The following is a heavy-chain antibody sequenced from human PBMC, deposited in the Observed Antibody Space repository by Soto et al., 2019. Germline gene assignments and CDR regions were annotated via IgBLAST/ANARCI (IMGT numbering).Heavy chain of an antibody. CDR2: IYYSGST. V-gene: IGHV4-30-4*01. CDR1: GGSISSGDYY. D-gene: IGHD1-26*01. Sequence: QVQLQESGPGLVKPSQTLSLTCTVSGGSISSGDYYWSWIRQPPGKGLEWIGYIYYSGSTYYNPSLKSRATISVDTSKTQVPLKLSPVTAADTAVYYCARGRGSYYLGYWGQGTLVTVSS. CDR3: ARGRGSYYLGY. J-gene: IGHJ4*02.